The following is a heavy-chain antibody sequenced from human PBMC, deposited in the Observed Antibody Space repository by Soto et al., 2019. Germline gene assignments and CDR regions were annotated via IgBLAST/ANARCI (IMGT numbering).Heavy chain of an antibody. Sequence: EVQLVESGGGLVQPGGSLRLSCAASGFTFSSYWMHWVRQVPGKGLLWVSRIDEYGSTINYADSVRGRFTISRDNTRNTLYLEMNSLRAEDTALYYCTRDIGGKGAYWGPGTLVTVSS. D-gene: IGHD3-10*01. J-gene: IGHJ4*02. CDR1: GFTFSSYW. CDR3: TRDIGGKGAY. CDR2: IDEYGSTI. V-gene: IGHV3-74*01.